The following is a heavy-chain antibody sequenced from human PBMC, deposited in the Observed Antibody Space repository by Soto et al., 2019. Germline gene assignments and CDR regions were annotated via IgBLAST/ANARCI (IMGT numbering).Heavy chain of an antibody. CDR1: GFTFSSYG. Sequence: GGSMRLSCSASGFTFSSYGMHWVRQAPGKGLEWVAVISYDGSNKYYADSVKGRFTISRDNSKNTLYLQMNSLRAEDTAVYYCAKDRGYSFGYFDYWGQGTLVTVSS. D-gene: IGHD5-18*01. V-gene: IGHV3-30*18. CDR3: AKDRGYSFGYFDY. J-gene: IGHJ4*02. CDR2: ISYDGSNK.